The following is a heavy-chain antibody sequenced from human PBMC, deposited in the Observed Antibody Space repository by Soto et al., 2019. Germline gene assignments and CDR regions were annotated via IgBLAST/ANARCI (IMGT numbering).Heavy chain of an antibody. Sequence: QVQLQESGPGLVKPSQTLSLTCTVSGGSIDSGGSYWSWIRQRPGEGLEWLGYIYYSGTTYYNPSLKSRVSISLDTSKNQFSLKLNSVTAADTAIYYWASRHCFSSSCSSLDLWGRGTLVTVSS. CDR2: IYYSGTT. CDR3: ASRHCFSSSCSSLDL. CDR1: GGSIDSGGSY. V-gene: IGHV4-31*03. J-gene: IGHJ2*01. D-gene: IGHD2-2*01.